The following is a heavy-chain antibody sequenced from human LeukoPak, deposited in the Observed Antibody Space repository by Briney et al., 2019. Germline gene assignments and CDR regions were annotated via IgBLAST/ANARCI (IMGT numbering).Heavy chain of an antibody. V-gene: IGHV3-7*01. CDR3: AREFGSSWYYYYYYMDV. D-gene: IGHD6-13*01. CDR1: GFTFSSYW. CDR2: IKQDRSEK. J-gene: IGHJ6*03. Sequence: PGGSLRLSCAASGFTFSSYWMSWVRQAPGKGLEWMTNIKQDRSEKYYVDSVKGRFTISRDNAKNSLYLQMNSLRAEDTAVYYCAREFGSSWYYYYYYMDVWGKGTTVTVSS.